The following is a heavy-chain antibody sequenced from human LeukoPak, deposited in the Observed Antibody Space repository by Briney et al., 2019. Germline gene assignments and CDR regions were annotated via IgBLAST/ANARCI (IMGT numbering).Heavy chain of an antibody. CDR3: ARGGNWNSYYFAY. J-gene: IGHJ4*02. CDR1: GGSISSYY. V-gene: IGHV4-59*01. CDR2: IYYSGST. Sequence: ASETLSLTCTVSGGSISSYYWSWIRQPPGKGLEWIGYIYYSGSTNYNPSLKSRVTISVDTSKNQFSLKLSSVTAADTAVYYCARGGNWNSYYFAYWGQGTLVTVSA. D-gene: IGHD1-1*01.